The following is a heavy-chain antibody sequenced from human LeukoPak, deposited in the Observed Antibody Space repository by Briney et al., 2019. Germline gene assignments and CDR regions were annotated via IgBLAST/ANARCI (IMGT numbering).Heavy chain of an antibody. D-gene: IGHD3-10*01. V-gene: IGHV4-4*07. CDR3: ARVGRFGDLLSDVFDI. CDR2: IYSSGST. J-gene: IGHJ3*02. Sequence: NPSETLSLTCTVSGGSINNYYWTWIRQPAGKGLEWVGRIYSSGSTNRNPSLRSRVTMSVDTPKNQLTLNLRSVTAADTAIYYCARVGRFGDLLSDVFDIWGQETMVTISS. CDR1: GGSINNYY.